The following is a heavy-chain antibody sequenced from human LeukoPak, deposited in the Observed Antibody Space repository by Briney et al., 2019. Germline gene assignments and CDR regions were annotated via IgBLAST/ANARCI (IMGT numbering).Heavy chain of an antibody. V-gene: IGHV4-59*12. D-gene: IGHD3-3*01. CDR1: GGSISSYY. CDR2: IYYSGST. Sequence: SETLSLTCTVSGGSISSYYWSWIRQPPGKGLEWIGYIYYSGSTNYNPSLKSRVTISVDTSKNQFSLKLGSVTAADTAVYYCAASYYDFWSGYYRGVNAFDIWGQGTMVTVSS. CDR3: AASYYDFWSGYYRGVNAFDI. J-gene: IGHJ3*02.